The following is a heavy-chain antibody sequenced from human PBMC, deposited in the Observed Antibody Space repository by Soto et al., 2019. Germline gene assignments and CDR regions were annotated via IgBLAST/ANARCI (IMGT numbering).Heavy chain of an antibody. CDR2: IYYSGST. CDR1: GGSISSGGYY. Sequence: SETLSLTCTVSGGSISSGGYYWSWIRQHPGKGLEWIGYIYYSGSTYYNPSLKSRVTISVDTSKNQFSLKLSSVTAADTAVYYCARGPRSSNSGYDFWDGMDVWGQGTTVTVSS. CDR3: ARGPRSSNSGYDFWDGMDV. J-gene: IGHJ6*02. D-gene: IGHD5-12*01. V-gene: IGHV4-31*03.